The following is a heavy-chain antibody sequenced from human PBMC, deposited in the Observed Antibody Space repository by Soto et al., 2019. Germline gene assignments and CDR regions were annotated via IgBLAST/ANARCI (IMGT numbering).Heavy chain of an antibody. V-gene: IGHV5-51*01. J-gene: IGHJ6*02. CDR3: ARRSYCDGDCTRRPYDYYGMDV. CDR1: GYSFTSYW. CDR2: IYPGDSET. Sequence: EVQLVQSGAEVKKPGESLKISCKGSGYSFTSYWIVWGRQMPGKGLEWMGSIYPGDSETRYSPSLQGQVIMSADKYTSTAYLQWSSLTASDTAMYYCARRSYCDGDCTRRPYDYYGMDVWGQGTTVTVPS. D-gene: IGHD2-21*02.